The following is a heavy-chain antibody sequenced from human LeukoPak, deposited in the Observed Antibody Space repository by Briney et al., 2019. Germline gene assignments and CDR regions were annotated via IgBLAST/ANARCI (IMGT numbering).Heavy chain of an antibody. Sequence: SGTLSLTCAVYGGSFSGYYWSWIRQPPGKGLEWIGEINHSGSTNYNPSLKSRVTISVDTSKNQFSLKLSSVTAADTAVYYCAREKGYYYDSSGYYYGWFDPWGQGTLVTVSS. CDR3: AREKGYYYDSSGYYYGWFDP. CDR1: GGSFSGYY. J-gene: IGHJ5*02. CDR2: INHSGST. D-gene: IGHD3-22*01. V-gene: IGHV4-34*01.